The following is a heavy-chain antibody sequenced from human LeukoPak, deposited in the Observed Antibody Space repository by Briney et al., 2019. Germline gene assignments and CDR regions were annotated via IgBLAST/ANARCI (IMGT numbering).Heavy chain of an antibody. J-gene: IGHJ6*04. D-gene: IGHD3-3*01. V-gene: IGHV4-59*01. CDR2: IYNSGST. Sequence: SETLSLTCTVSGGSISNYYWSWIRQPPGQGLEWIGYIYNSGSTNYNPSLKSRVTLSVDASKNQFSLELSSVTAADTAVYHCARYYDFWSGQPLGDVWGKGTTVTVSS. CDR1: GGSISNYY. CDR3: ARYYDFWSGQPLGDV.